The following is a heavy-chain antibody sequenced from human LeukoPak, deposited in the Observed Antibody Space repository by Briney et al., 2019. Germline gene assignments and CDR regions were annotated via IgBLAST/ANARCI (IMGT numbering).Heavy chain of an antibody. CDR1: GFTFSSYA. CDR2: VSGSGGST. J-gene: IGHJ4*02. Sequence: PGGSLRLSCAASGFTFSSYAMSWVCQAPAKGLEWVSGVSGSGGSTYYADSVKGRFTISRDNSKNTLYLQMNSLRAEDTAVYYCAKDLDMAATITGNWGQGTLVTVSS. D-gene: IGHD5-12*01. CDR3: AKDLDMAATITGN. V-gene: IGHV3-23*01.